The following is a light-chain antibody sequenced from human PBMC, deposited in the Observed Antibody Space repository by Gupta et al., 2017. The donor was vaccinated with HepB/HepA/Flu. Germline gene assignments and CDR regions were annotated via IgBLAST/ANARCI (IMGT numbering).Light chain of an antibody. CDR3: QSYDSSLSGFYV. CDR1: SSNIGAGYD. Sequence: QCVLTQPPSVSGAPGQTVTISCTWSSSNIGAGYDVHWYQQLPGTAPKLLIYGNSNRPSGVPDRFSGSKSGTSASLAITGLQAEDEADYYCQSYDSSLSGFYVFGTGTKVTVL. V-gene: IGLV1-40*01. J-gene: IGLJ1*01. CDR2: GNS.